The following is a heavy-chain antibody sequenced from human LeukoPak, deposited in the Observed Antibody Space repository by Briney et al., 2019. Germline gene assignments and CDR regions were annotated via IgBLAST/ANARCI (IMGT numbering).Heavy chain of an antibody. D-gene: IGHD5-12*01. CDR2: ISWDGGST. Sequence: GGSLRLSCVASGFTFDDYAMHWVRQAAGKGLEWVSLISWDGGSTYYADSVKGRFTISRDNSKNSLYLQMNSLRAEDTALYYCAKDSFNVGGYSGYDLVDWYFDLWGRVTLVTVSS. CDR3: AKDSFNVGGYSGYDLVDWYFDL. V-gene: IGHV3-43D*03. CDR1: GFTFDDYA. J-gene: IGHJ2*01.